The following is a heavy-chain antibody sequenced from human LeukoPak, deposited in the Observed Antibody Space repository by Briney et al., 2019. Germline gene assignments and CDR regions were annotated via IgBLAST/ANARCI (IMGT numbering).Heavy chain of an antibody. CDR1: GFSFSSYG. Sequence: GGSLRLSCAASGFSFSSYGMSWVRQAPGKGLEWVTNIKQDGSESNYVGSVKGRFTISRDNAKNSLYLQMNSLRDEDTAVYYCAKDSYSKGDYWGQGTLVTVSS. CDR3: AKDSYSKGDY. CDR2: IKQDGSES. D-gene: IGHD4-11*01. V-gene: IGHV3-7*05. J-gene: IGHJ4*02.